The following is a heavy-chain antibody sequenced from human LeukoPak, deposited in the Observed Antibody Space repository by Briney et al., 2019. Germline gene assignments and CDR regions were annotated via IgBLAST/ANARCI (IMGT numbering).Heavy chain of an antibody. J-gene: IGHJ6*03. CDR1: GYTFTGYY. V-gene: IGHV1-2*02. CDR2: INPNSGGT. D-gene: IGHD3-10*01. CDR3: ASGERAYGSGSYPDYYYYYMDV. Sequence: ASVKVSCKASGYTFTGYYMHWVRQAPGQGLEWMGWINPNSGGTNYAQKFQGRVTMTRDTSISTAYMELSRLRSDDTAVYYCASGERAYGSGSYPDYYYYYMDVWGKGTTVTVSS.